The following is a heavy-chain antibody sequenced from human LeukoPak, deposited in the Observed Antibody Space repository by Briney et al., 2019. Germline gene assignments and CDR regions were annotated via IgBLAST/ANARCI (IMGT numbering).Heavy chain of an antibody. CDR1: GGSFSGYY. V-gene: IGHV4-34*01. D-gene: IGHD3-10*01. Sequence: PSETLSLTCAVYGGSFSGYYWSWIRQPPGKGLEWIGEINHSGSTNYNPSLKSRVTISVDTSKNQFSLKLSSVTAADTAVYYCARGRIPGSGSYNYWGQGTLVTVSS. CDR3: ARGRIPGSGSYNY. CDR2: INHSGST. J-gene: IGHJ4*02.